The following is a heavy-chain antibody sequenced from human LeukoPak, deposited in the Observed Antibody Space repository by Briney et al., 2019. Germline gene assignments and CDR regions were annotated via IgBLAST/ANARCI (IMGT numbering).Heavy chain of an antibody. D-gene: IGHD3-22*01. CDR2: INWNGGST. V-gene: IGHV3-20*04. Sequence: GGSLRLSCAASGFTFDDYGMSWVRQAPGKGLEWVSGINWNGGSTGYADSVKGRFTISRDNAKNSLYLQMNSLRAEDTAVYYCARRPSDSSGYYWGTGFDYWGQGTLVTVSS. J-gene: IGHJ4*02. CDR1: GFTFDDYG. CDR3: ARRPSDSSGYYWGTGFDY.